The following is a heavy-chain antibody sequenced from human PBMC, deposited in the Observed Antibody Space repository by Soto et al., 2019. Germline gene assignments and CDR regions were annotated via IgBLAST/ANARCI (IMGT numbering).Heavy chain of an antibody. D-gene: IGHD5-12*01. CDR2: IDPSDSYT. CDR3: ARLAMATRRGYYGMDV. V-gene: IGHV5-10-1*01. Sequence: EVQLVQSGAEVKKPGESLRISCKGSGYSFTSYWISWVRQMPGKGLEWMGRIDPSDSYTNYSPSFQGHVTISADKSIXXAYRQWSSLKASDTAMYYCARLAMATRRGYYGMDVWGQGTTVTVSS. J-gene: IGHJ6*02. CDR1: GYSFTSYW.